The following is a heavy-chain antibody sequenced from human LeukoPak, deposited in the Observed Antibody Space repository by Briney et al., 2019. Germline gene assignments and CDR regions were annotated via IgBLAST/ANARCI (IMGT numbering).Heavy chain of an antibody. Sequence: SETLSLTCTVSGGSISSYYWSWIRQPAGKGLEWIGYIYYSGSTNYNPSLKSRVTISVDTSKNQFSLKLSSVTAADTAVYYCARQVAVAGYDAFDIWGQGTMVTVSS. CDR3: ARQVAVAGYDAFDI. CDR1: GGSISSYY. J-gene: IGHJ3*02. V-gene: IGHV4-59*08. D-gene: IGHD6-19*01. CDR2: IYYSGST.